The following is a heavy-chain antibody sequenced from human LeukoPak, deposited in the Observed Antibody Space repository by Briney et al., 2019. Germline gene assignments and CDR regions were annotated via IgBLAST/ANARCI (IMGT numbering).Heavy chain of an antibody. V-gene: IGHV3-7*01. D-gene: IGHD2-15*01. J-gene: IGHJ4*02. CDR1: GFTFSSSW. CDR2: IKADGSEK. Sequence: PGGSLRLSCAASGFTFSSSWMSWVRQAPGKRLEWVANIKADGSEKHYVDSVKGRFTISRDNAKTSLYLQMNSLRVEDTAVYYCTMGVELLPYWGQRTLVTVSS. CDR3: TMGVELLPY.